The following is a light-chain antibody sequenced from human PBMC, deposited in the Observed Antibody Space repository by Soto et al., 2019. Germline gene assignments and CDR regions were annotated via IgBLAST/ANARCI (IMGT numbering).Light chain of an antibody. CDR2: DAS. CDR1: QGISSY. J-gene: IGKJ2*01. V-gene: IGKV1-9*01. Sequence: IQLTQSPSSLSASVGDRVTITCRASQGISSYLAWYQQKPGKAPKLLIYDASTLESGVPSRFSGSGSGTDFTLTISSLQPEDFATDYCQQLNSYPRTFGQGTKLEIK. CDR3: QQLNSYPRT.